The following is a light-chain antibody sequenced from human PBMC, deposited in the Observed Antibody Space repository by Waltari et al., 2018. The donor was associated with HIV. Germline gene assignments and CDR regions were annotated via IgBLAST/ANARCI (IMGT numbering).Light chain of an antibody. V-gene: IGLV1-44*01. Sequence: QSVLTQPPSASGTPGQRVTISCSGRNSNIGSNTVNWYQQLPGTAPKLLIYGNTRRPSGVPDRCSGSQSGTSASLAISGLQSEDEADYYCAAWDDSLNGEVVFGGGTKLTVL. CDR1: NSNIGSNT. CDR3: AAWDDSLNGEVV. CDR2: GNT. J-gene: IGLJ2*01.